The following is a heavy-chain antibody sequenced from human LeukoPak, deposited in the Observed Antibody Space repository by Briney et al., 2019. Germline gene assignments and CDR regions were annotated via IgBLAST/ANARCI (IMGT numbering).Heavy chain of an antibody. Sequence: SGTLSLTCAVSGGSISSSNWWSWVRQPPGKGLEWIGEIYHSGSTNYNPSLKSRVTISVDKSKNQFSLKLSSVTAADTAVYYCARALYSSGWYYYYYYMDVWGKGTTVTVSS. D-gene: IGHD6-19*01. V-gene: IGHV4-4*02. CDR1: GGSISSSNW. CDR2: IYHSGST. J-gene: IGHJ6*03. CDR3: ARALYSSGWYYYYYYMDV.